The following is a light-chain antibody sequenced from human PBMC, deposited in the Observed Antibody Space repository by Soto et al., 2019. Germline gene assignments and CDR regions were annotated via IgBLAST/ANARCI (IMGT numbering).Light chain of an antibody. CDR3: QSYDSSLSGYV. CDR2: GNS. CDR1: SSKIGAGYD. J-gene: IGLJ1*01. Sequence: QSVLTQPPSVSGAPGQRVTISCTGSSSKIGAGYDVHWYQQLPGTAPKLLIYGNSNRPSGVPDRFSGSKSGTSASLAITGLQAEDEADYYRQSYDSSLSGYVFGTGTKVTVL. V-gene: IGLV1-40*01.